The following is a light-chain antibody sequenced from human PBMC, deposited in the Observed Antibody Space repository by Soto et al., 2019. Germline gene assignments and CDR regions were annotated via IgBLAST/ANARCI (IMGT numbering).Light chain of an antibody. CDR3: QQYGGSPRT. V-gene: IGKV3-20*01. J-gene: IGKJ1*01. Sequence: EIVLTLSPATLSLSPGERATLSCRASQSISSYYLAWYQQKPGQAPRLLIYDASSRATGIPDRFSGSGSGTDFTLTISRLEPEDFAVYYCQQYGGSPRTFGQGTKVDIK. CDR1: QSISSYY. CDR2: DAS.